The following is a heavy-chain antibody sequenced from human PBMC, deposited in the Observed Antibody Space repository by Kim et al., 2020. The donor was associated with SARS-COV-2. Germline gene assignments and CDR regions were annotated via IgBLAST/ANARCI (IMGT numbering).Heavy chain of an antibody. V-gene: IGHV3-53*01. J-gene: IGHJ3*02. D-gene: IGHD3-16*01. Sequence: YYADSVKGRFTISRDNSKNTVYLQMNSLRAEDSAVYYCASDEDGVAFDIWGQGTMVTVSS. CDR3: ASDEDGVAFDI.